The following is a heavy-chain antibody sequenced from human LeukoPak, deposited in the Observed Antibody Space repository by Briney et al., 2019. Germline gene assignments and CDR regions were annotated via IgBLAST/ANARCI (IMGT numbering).Heavy chain of an antibody. CDR1: GGSISSYY. J-gene: IGHJ3*02. D-gene: IGHD1-26*01. Sequence: PSETLSLTCTVSGGSISSYYWSWIRQPPGKGLEWIGYIYYSGTTNYNPSLKSRVTISVDTSKNQFSLKLSPVTAADTAVYYCASVHSGSHEGAFDIWGQGTMVTVSS. CDR3: ASVHSGSHEGAFDI. CDR2: IYYSGTT. V-gene: IGHV4-59*01.